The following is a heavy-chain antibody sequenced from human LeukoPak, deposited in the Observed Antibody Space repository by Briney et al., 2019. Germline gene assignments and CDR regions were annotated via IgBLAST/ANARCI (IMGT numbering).Heavy chain of an antibody. CDR3: AGRGSGSYFDY. D-gene: IGHD3-10*01. Sequence: SGGSLRLSCAASGFPFNTYGMNWVRQAPGKGLEWVSAISGSGGSTYYADSVKGRFTISRDNSKNTLYLQMHSLRAEDTAVYYCAGRGSGSYFDYWGQGTLVTVSS. CDR2: ISGSGGST. J-gene: IGHJ4*02. CDR1: GFPFNTYG. V-gene: IGHV3-23*01.